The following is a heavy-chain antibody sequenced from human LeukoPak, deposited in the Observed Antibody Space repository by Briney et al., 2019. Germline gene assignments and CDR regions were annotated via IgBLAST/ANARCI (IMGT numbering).Heavy chain of an antibody. CDR2: IIPIFGTA. D-gene: IGHD3-22*01. V-gene: IGHV1-69*01. J-gene: IGHJ4*02. CDR1: GGTFSSYA. Sequence: GSSVKVSCKASGGTFSSYAISWVRQAPGQGLEWMGGIIPIFGTANYAQKFQGRVTITADESTSTAYMELSSLRSEDTAVYYCARSPYYYDSSGYDPSDYWGQGTLVTVSS. CDR3: ARSPYYYDSSGYDPSDY.